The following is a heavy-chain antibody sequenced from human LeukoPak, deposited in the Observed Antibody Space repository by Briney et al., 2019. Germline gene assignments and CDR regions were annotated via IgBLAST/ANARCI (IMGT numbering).Heavy chain of an antibody. CDR3: ARDQRYFDWLSVFDY. CDR1: GFTFSSYE. CDR2: ISSSGSTI. D-gene: IGHD3-9*01. Sequence: PGGSLRLSCAASGFTFSSYEMNWVRQAPGKGLEWVSYISSSGSTIYYADSVKGRFTISRDNAKNSLYLQMNSLRAEDTAVYYCARDQRYFDWLSVFDYWGQGTLVTVSS. J-gene: IGHJ4*02. V-gene: IGHV3-48*03.